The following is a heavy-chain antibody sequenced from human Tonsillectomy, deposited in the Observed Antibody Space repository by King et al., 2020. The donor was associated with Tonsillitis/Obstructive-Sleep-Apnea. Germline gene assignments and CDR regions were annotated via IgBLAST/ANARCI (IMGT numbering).Heavy chain of an antibody. CDR2: TSGSGTSA. Sequence: VQLVESGGGLVQPGGSLSLSCAASGFTFSSYAMSWVRQAPGRGLEWVSSTSGSGTSAYYTDSVKGRFTISRDKPKNTLVLQMNGLRVEDTAVYYCARANGLGTRYPFDYWGQGTLVTVSS. V-gene: IGHV3-23*04. J-gene: IGHJ4*02. CDR3: ARANGLGTRYPFDY. D-gene: IGHD7-27*01. CDR1: GFTFSSYA.